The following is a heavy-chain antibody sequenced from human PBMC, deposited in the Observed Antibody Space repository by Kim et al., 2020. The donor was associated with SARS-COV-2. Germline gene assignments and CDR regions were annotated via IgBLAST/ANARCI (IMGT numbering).Heavy chain of an antibody. V-gene: IGHV4-39*01. Sequence: SETLSLTCNVSGVSISSRSYYWAWIRQSPGKGLEWIGSFYYTGSTYYNPSLKSRLTISEDTSKNHFSLTLTSATPADTAVYFCARLSLMTYTSSWYVFDLWGQGMLVTVSS. CDR2: FYYTGST. D-gene: IGHD3-16*01. CDR1: GVSISSRSYY. CDR3: ARLSLMTYTSSWYVFDL. J-gene: IGHJ4*02.